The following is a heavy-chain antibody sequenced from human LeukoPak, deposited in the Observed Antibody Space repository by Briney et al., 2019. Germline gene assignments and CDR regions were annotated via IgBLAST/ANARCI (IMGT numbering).Heavy chain of an antibody. Sequence: SETLSLTCTVSGDSISRSTYYWAWIRQPPGKGLEWIGSVYYGRSPYFNPSLESRATISVDTSKNHFSLKMSSVTAADTAVYYCARSSGTGAFSYWGQGTLVTVSS. CDR3: ARSSGTGAFSY. V-gene: IGHV4-39*02. CDR1: GDSISRSTYY. CDR2: VYYGRSP. D-gene: IGHD6-25*01. J-gene: IGHJ4*02.